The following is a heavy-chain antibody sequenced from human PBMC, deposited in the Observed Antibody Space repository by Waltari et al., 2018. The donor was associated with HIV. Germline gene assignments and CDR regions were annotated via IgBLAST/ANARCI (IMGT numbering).Heavy chain of an antibody. CDR3: ARHALRVGAAYWNFDL. V-gene: IGHV4-39*01. J-gene: IGHJ2*01. CDR1: GGSVSSSSYF. D-gene: IGHD1-26*01. Sequence: QLQLQESGPGLVKPSETLSLTCTVSGGSVSSSSYFWGWISQPPGKGREWIGWIYYTWIGYYNPSRKHRLTISVDTSKNQFSHEVTSVTAADTAVYYCARHALRVGAAYWNFDLWGRGTLVTVSS. CDR2: IYYTWIG.